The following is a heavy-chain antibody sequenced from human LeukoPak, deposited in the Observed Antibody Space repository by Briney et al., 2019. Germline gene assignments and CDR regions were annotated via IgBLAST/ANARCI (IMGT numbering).Heavy chain of an antibody. CDR3: ARDQPPITIFGVVTSYFYYYYGMDV. J-gene: IGHJ6*02. Sequence: ASVKVSCKASGYTFTSYDINWVRQAPGQGLEWMGIINPSGGSTSYAQKFQGRVTMTRDTSASTAYMELSSLRSEDTAVYYCARDQPPITIFGVVTSYFYYYYGMDVWGQGTTVTVSS. CDR1: GYTFTSYD. D-gene: IGHD3-3*01. CDR2: INPSGGST. V-gene: IGHV1-46*01.